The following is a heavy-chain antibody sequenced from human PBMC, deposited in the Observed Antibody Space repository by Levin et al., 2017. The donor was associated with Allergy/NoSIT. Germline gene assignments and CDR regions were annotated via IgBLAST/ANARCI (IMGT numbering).Heavy chain of an antibody. CDR3: ARLGATVTSRTGGRYYYYGMDV. CDR1: GGSISSSSYY. CDR2: IYYSGST. J-gene: IGHJ6*02. Sequence: SETLSLTCTVSGGSISSSSYYWGWIRQPPGKGLEWIGSIYYSGSTYYNPSLKSRVTISVDTSKNQFSLKLSSVTAADTAVYYCARLGATVTSRTGGRYYYYGMDVWGQGTTVTVSS. D-gene: IGHD4-11*01. V-gene: IGHV4-39*01.